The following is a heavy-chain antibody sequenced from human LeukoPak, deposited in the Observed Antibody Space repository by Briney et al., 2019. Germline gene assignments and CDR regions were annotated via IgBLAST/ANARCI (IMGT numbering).Heavy chain of an antibody. J-gene: IGHJ4*02. D-gene: IGHD6-19*01. CDR1: GLTFSSYA. CDR3: ARGVAVAGKIFDFDY. CDR2: ISGSGYST. V-gene: IGHV3-23*01. Sequence: PAGGSLRLSCAASGLTFSSYAVSWVRQAPGKGLEWVSGISGSGYSTFYADSVKGRFTISRDNSKNTLYLQMNSLRAEDTAVYYCARGVAVAGKIFDFDYWGQGTLVTVSS.